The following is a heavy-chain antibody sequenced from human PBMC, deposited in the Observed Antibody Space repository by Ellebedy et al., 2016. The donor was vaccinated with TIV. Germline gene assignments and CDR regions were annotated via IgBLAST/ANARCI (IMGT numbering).Heavy chain of an antibody. CDR1: RFSFSSYG. Sequence: PGGSLRLSCAASRFSFSSYGKHWVRQAPGKGLEWVAFIRYDGSNTYSADSVKGRFTISRDDSQSTLYLQMNSLTTDDTAVYYCAKAPQGVAGIYYFDSWGQGTLVTVSS. J-gene: IGHJ4*02. CDR2: IRYDGSNT. CDR3: AKAPQGVAGIYYFDS. V-gene: IGHV3-30*02. D-gene: IGHD6-19*01.